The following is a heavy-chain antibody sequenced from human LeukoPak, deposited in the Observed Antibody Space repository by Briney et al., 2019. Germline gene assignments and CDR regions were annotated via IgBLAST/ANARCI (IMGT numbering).Heavy chain of an antibody. J-gene: IGHJ6*02. CDR2: ISGSGRST. CDR3: ARVSGNIQIWPQPFGDGMDV. CDR1: RFTFSSYV. V-gene: IGHV3-23*01. Sequence: GGSLRLSCAASRFTFSSYVMGWVRQAPGKGLECVSAISGSGRSTDYADSVKGRFTISREDSKNTLYLQMNILRAEDTAIYYCARVSGNIQIWPQPFGDGMDVWGQGTTVTVSS. D-gene: IGHD3-10*01.